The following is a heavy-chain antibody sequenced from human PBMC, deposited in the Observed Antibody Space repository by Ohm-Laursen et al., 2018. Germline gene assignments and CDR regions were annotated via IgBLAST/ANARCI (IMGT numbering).Heavy chain of an antibody. CDR3: AKDNCSGGSCHFDY. D-gene: IGHD2-15*01. V-gene: IGHV3-30*18. CDR1: GFTFSSYA. J-gene: IGHJ4*02. Sequence: SLRLSCAASGFTFSSYAMSWVRQAPGKGLEWVAVISYDGSNKYYADSVKGRFTTSRDNSKNTLYLQMNSLRAEDTAVYYCAKDNCSGGSCHFDYWGQGTLVTVSS. CDR2: ISYDGSNK.